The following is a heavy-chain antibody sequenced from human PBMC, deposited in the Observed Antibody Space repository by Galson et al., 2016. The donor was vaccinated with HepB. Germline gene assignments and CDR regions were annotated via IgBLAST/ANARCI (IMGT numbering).Heavy chain of an antibody. Sequence: QSGAEVKKPGESLKISCKGFGYSFTNYWVGWVRQMLGKGLEWMGIIYPGDSDTTYSPSFEGLVTISVDKSISAAYLQWASLKASDTAMYYCARRSRQCTSNSWYQNNWFGRWGQGTLVTVSS. CDR3: ARRSRQCTSNSWYQNNWFGR. CDR1: GYSFTNYW. J-gene: IGHJ5*02. CDR2: IYPGDSDT. D-gene: IGHD2-2*01. V-gene: IGHV5-51*01.